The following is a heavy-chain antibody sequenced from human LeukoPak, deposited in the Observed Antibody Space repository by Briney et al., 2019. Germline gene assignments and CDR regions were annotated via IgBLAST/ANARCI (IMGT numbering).Heavy chain of an antibody. J-gene: IGHJ3*02. D-gene: IGHD2-15*01. CDR2: ISYDGGNI. CDR3: AKRGYCRGGTCFSHDAFDI. Sequence: GGSLRLSCAASGFPFSDYVMHWVRQAPGKGLEWVAVISYDGGNISYTDSVKGRFTISRDNSKNTLYLQMNSLRAEDTAVYYCAKRGYCRGGTCFSHDAFDIWGQGTMVTVSS. CDR1: GFPFSDYV. V-gene: IGHV3-30*18.